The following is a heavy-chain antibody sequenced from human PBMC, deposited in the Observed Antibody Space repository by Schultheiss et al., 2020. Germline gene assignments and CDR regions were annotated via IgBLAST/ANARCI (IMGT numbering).Heavy chain of an antibody. CDR1: GGTFSSYA. Sequence: SVKVSCKASGGTFSSYAISWVRQAPGQGLEWMGRIIPILGIANYAQKFQGRVTITADKSTSTAYMELSSLRSEDTAVYYCARGHRVFGVVITLDYWGQGTLVTVSS. J-gene: IGHJ4*02. CDR2: IIPILGIA. CDR3: ARGHRVFGVVITLDY. D-gene: IGHD3-3*01. V-gene: IGHV1-69*04.